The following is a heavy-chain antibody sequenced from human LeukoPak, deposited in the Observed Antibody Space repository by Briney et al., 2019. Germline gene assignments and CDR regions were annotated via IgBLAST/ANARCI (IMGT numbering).Heavy chain of an antibody. CDR1: GFTFSSYA. V-gene: IGHV3-23*01. CDR2: ISGSGGST. D-gene: IGHD1-26*01. CDR3: AKDSIGGIVGATTGYYFDY. Sequence: GGSLRLSCAASGFTFSSYAMSWVRQAPGKGLEWVSAISGSGGSTYYADSVKGRFTISRDNSKNTLYLQMNSLRAEDTAVYYCAKDSIGGIVGATTGYYFDYWGQGTLVTVSS. J-gene: IGHJ4*02.